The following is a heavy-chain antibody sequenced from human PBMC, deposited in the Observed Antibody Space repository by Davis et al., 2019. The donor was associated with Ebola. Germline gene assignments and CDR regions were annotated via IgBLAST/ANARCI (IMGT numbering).Heavy chain of an antibody. V-gene: IGHV4-30-2*01. CDR3: ARSLMITFGGAKGAFDI. CDR1: GGSISSGGSS. Sequence: MPSETLSLTCAVSGGSISSGGSSWSWIRQPPGKGLEWIGHIYPGGSTYDNPSLKSRVTISVDTSKNQFSLKLSSVTAADTAVYYCARSLMITFGGAKGAFDIWGQGTMVTVSS. CDR2: IYPGGST. J-gene: IGHJ3*02. D-gene: IGHD3-16*01.